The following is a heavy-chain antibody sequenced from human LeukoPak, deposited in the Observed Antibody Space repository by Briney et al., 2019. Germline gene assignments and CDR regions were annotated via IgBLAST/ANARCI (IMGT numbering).Heavy chain of an antibody. V-gene: IGHV3-9*01. Sequence: GGSLRLSCAASGFTFDDYAMHWVRQAPGKGLEWVSGISWNSGSIGYADSVKGRFTISRDNAKNSLYLQMNSLRAEDTALYYCAKGLTTPLGNYYDSSGLLPFDYWGQGTLVTVSS. CDR3: AKGLTTPLGNYYDSSGLLPFDY. D-gene: IGHD3-22*01. CDR2: ISWNSGSI. J-gene: IGHJ4*02. CDR1: GFTFDDYA.